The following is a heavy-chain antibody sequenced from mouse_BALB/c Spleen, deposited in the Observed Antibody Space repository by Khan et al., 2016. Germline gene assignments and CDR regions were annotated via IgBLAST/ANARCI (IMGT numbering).Heavy chain of an antibody. CDR3: ARERLNCDGAIDY. CDR2: ISTYYGDT. Sequence: QVQLQQSGAELVRPGVSVKISCKGSGYTFTDYAMHWVKQSHAKSLEWIGVISTYYGDTSYNQKFEGKATMTVDKSSSTAYMELARLTSEDSAISYCARERLNCDGAIDYWGQGTSVTVSS. CDR1: GYTFTDYA. D-gene: IGHD4-1*01. V-gene: IGHV1S137*01. J-gene: IGHJ4*01.